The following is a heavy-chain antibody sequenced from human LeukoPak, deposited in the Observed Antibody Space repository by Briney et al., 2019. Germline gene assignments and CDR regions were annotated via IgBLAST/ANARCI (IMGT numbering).Heavy chain of an antibody. CDR2: ISWNSGSI. CDR1: GFTFDDYA. CDR3: AKGTALRYFDWSYFDY. V-gene: IGHV3-9*01. J-gene: IGHJ4*02. Sequence: GGSLRLSCAASGFTFDDYAMHWVRQAPGKGLEWVSGISWNSGSIGYADSVKGRFTISRDNAKNSLYLQMNSLRAEDTALYYCAKGTALRYFDWSYFDYWGQGTLVTASS. D-gene: IGHD3-9*01.